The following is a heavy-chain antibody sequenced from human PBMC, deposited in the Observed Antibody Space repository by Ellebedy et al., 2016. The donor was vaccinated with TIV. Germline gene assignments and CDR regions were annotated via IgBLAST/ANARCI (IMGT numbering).Heavy chain of an antibody. CDR2: INKDGSEK. CDR1: GFTFSFYW. J-gene: IGHJ4*02. D-gene: IGHD3-10*01. Sequence: GESLKISCAGSGFTFSFYWMSWVRQAPGKGPEWVANINKDGSEKFYVDSVKGRFTISSDNAKNSLYLQMNSLRAEDTAVSYGASPPGVVALWGQGTLVTVSS. V-gene: IGHV3-7*03. CDR3: ASPPGVVAL.